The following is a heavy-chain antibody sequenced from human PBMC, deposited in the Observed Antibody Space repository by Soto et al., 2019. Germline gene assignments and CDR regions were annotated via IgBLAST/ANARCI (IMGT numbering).Heavy chain of an antibody. Sequence: GGSLRLSCAASGFTFSSYAMHLVRQAPGKGLEWVAVISYDGSNKYYADSVKGRFTISRDNAKNSLYLQMNSLRDEDTAVYYCARESRKKFDYWGQGTLVTVSS. CDR2: ISYDGSNK. CDR1: GFTFSSYA. J-gene: IGHJ4*02. CDR3: ARESRKKFDY. V-gene: IGHV3-30-3*01.